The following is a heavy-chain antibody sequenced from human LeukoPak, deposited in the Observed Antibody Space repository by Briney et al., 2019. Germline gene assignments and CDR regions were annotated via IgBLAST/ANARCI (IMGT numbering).Heavy chain of an antibody. J-gene: IGHJ4*02. CDR1: GFTFSTYF. D-gene: IGHD5-12*01. Sequence: PGGSLRLSCAASGFTFSTYFMNWVRQAPGKGLEWVAFIRNDGSIIYNADSVKGRFTISRDNSKNTLYLQMNSLRAEDTAVYYCAKDPVVDGDSGYDYPDYWGQGTLVTVSS. CDR2: IRNDGSII. CDR3: AKDPVVDGDSGYDYPDY. V-gene: IGHV3-30*02.